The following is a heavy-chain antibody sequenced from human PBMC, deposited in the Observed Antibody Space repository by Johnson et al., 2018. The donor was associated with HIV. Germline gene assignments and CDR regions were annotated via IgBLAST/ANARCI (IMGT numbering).Heavy chain of an antibody. D-gene: IGHD2-21*01. J-gene: IGHJ3*02. CDR3: ARARTVVIARPDAFDI. V-gene: IGHV3-30*04. Sequence: QVQLVESGGGVVQPGRSLRLSCAASGFTFSSYAMHWVRQAPGKGLEWVAVISYDGSNKYYADSVKGRFTISRDNSKNTLYLQMNSLRAEDTAVYNGARARTVVIARPDAFDIWGQGTMVTVSS. CDR2: ISYDGSNK. CDR1: GFTFSSYA.